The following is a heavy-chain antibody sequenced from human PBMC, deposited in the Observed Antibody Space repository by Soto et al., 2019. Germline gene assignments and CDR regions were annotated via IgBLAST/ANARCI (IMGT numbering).Heavy chain of an antibody. CDR2: IYYSGST. Sequence: SETLSLTCTVSGGSIISGGYYWIWIRQHPGKGLEWIGYIYYSGSTYYNPSLKSRVTISVDTSKNQFSLKLSSVTAADTAVYYCARELNLHGDFDYWGQGTLVTVSS. CDR3: ARELNLHGDFDY. J-gene: IGHJ4*02. CDR1: GGSIISGGYY. V-gene: IGHV4-31*03. D-gene: IGHD3-10*01.